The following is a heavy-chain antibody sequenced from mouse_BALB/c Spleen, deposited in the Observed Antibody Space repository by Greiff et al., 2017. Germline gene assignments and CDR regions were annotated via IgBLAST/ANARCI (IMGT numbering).Heavy chain of an antibody. CDR2: ISNGGGST. V-gene: IGHV5-12-2*01. Sequence: DVMLVESGGGLVQPGGSLKLSCAASGFTFSSYTMSWVRQTPEKRLEWVAYISNGGGSTYYPDTVKGRFTSSRDNAKNTLYLQMSSLKSEDTAMYYCARHGMSTTGFAYWGQGTLVTVSA. CDR3: ARHGMSTTGFAY. CDR1: GFTFSSYT. D-gene: IGHD2-4*01. J-gene: IGHJ3*01.